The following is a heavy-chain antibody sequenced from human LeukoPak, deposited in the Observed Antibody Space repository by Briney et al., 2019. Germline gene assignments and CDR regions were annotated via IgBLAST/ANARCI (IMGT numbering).Heavy chain of an antibody. Sequence: ASVKVSCKASGYTFTGYYMHWVRQAPGQGLEWMGWINPNSGGTSYAQKFQGRVTMTRDTSISTAYMELSRLRSDDTAVYYCARANHSGYYPNWFDPWGQGTLVTVSS. V-gene: IGHV1-2*02. J-gene: IGHJ5*02. CDR2: INPNSGGT. CDR1: GYTFTGYY. D-gene: IGHD3-22*01. CDR3: ARANHSGYYPNWFDP.